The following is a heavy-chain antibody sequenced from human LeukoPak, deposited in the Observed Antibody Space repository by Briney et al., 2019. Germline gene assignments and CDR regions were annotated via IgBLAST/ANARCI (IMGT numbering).Heavy chain of an antibody. CDR2: ISDSADST. Sequence: GGSLRPSCAASGFTFSNFAMSWVRQAPGKGLEWVSGISDSADSTYYADSVKGRLTISRDNSKNTLYMQMNSLRAEDTAVYYCAKDLIGARPQLFDHWGQGTLVTVSS. V-gene: IGHV3-23*01. CDR1: GFTFSNFA. CDR3: AKDLIGARPQLFDH. J-gene: IGHJ4*02. D-gene: IGHD6-6*01.